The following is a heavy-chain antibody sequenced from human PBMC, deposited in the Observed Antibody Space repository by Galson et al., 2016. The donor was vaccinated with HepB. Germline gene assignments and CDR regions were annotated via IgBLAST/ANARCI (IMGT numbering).Heavy chain of an antibody. CDR3: ARASGYNWNYLMIFNYFDY. Sequence: SLRLSCAASGFTFSSYSMNWVRQAPGKGLERVSSISSSSSYIYYADSVKGRFTISRDNAKNPLYLQMNSLRAEDTAVYYCARASGYNWNYLMIFNYFDYWGQGTLVTVSS. J-gene: IGHJ4*02. V-gene: IGHV3-21*01. D-gene: IGHD1-7*01. CDR2: ISSSSSYI. CDR1: GFTFSSYS.